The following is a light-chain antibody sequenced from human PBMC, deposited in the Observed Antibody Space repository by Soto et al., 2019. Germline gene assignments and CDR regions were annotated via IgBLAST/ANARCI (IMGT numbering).Light chain of an antibody. CDR1: SSDVDGYNY. V-gene: IGLV2-14*03. CDR2: HVT. J-gene: IGLJ1*01. Sequence: QSALTQPASVSGSPGQSITISCTGTSSDVDGYNYVSWYQQHSGKAPKLMIYHVTNRPSGVSDRFSGSKSGNTASLTISGLQAEDEADYYCASFTSNSHYVFGAGTKLTVL. CDR3: ASFTSNSHYV.